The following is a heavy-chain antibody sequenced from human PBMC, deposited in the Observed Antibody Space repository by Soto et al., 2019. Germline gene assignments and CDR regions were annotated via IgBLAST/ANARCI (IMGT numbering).Heavy chain of an antibody. CDR2: INAGNGNT. J-gene: IGHJ5*02. CDR1: GYTFTSYA. CDR3: ACDPELRWLGVRGFDP. D-gene: IGHD3-10*01. V-gene: IGHV1-3*01. Sequence: QVQLVQSGAEVKKPGASVKVSCKASGYTFTSYAMHWVRQAPGQRLEWMGWINAGNGNTKYSQKFQGRVTITRDTTANTAYREPNIVRSKDTAVYYGACDPELRWLGVRGFDPWGQGTLVTVSS.